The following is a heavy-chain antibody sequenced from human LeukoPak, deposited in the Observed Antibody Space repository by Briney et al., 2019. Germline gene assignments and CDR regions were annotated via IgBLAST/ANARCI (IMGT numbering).Heavy chain of an antibody. D-gene: IGHD2-15*01. CDR2: INPNNGDT. J-gene: IGHJ3*02. CDR3: ARGRCSGGSCFDAFDI. CDR1: GYTFTGYY. Sequence: GASVKVSCKASGYTFTGYYMHWVRQAPGQGLEWMGWINPNNGDTKYAQKFQGRVTMTRDTSISTAHMELSRLRSDDTAVYYCARGRCSGGSCFDAFDIWGQGTMVTVSS. V-gene: IGHV1-2*02.